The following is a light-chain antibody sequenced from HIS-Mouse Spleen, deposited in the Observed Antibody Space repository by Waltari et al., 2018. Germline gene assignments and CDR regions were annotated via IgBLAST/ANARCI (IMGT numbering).Light chain of an antibody. CDR2: EDS. CDR1: AVPKKC. CDR3: YSTDSSGNHRV. Sequence: SSALTQPPSVSVSPGQTARITCSGDAVPKKCAYWYQQKSGQAPVLVINEDSKRPSGIPERFSGSSSGTMANLTISGAQVEDEADYYCYSTDSSGNHRVFGGGTKLTVL. J-gene: IGLJ2*01. V-gene: IGLV3-10*01.